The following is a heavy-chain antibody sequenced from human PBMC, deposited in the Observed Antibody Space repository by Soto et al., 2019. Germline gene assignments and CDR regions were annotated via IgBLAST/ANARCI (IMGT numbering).Heavy chain of an antibody. CDR3: ARDLALAGNY. CDR2: ISSTSSYT. CDR1: GFTFSSYA. Sequence: GGSLTLSCAACGFTFSSYAMNWVRQTQERGLEWVSSISSTSSYTHYADSVKGRFTISRDNANNSLFLQMNSLRVEDTAVYYCARDLALAGNYWGQGALVTVSS. V-gene: IGHV3-21*01. D-gene: IGHD6-19*01. J-gene: IGHJ4*02.